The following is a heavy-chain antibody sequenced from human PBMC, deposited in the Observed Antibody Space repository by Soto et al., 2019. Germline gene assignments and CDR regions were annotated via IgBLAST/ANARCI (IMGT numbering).Heavy chain of an antibody. CDR1: GYTFTNYH. V-gene: IGHV1-46*01. CDR2: INPSGGST. CDR3: ARDSSIVVDGGSCQDY. Sequence: ASVKVSCKASGYTFTNYHMHWVRQAPGQGFEWMGIINPSGGSTTYAQKFQGRVTMTSDTSTSTVYMELSSPRFDDTAVYYCARDSSIVVDGGSCQDYWGQGTQVTVSS. J-gene: IGHJ4*02. D-gene: IGHD2-15*01.